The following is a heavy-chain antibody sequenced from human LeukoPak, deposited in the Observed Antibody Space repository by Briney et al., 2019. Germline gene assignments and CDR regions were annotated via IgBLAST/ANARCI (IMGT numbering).Heavy chain of an antibody. D-gene: IGHD1-26*01. CDR3: AAAGAIFDY. Sequence: PGGSLRLSCAASGFTVSSNYMSWVRQAPGKGLEWISAISGSGGSTYYADSVKGRFTISRDNSKNTLYLQMNSLRAEDTAVYYCAAAGAIFDYWGQGTLVTVSS. CDR2: ISGSGGST. J-gene: IGHJ4*02. V-gene: IGHV3-23*01. CDR1: GFTVSSNY.